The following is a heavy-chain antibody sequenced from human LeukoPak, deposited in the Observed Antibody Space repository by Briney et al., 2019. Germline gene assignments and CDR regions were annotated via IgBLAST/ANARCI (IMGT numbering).Heavy chain of an antibody. Sequence: GGSLRLSCAASGFTLGGYWMSWVRQAPGKGLEWVATLKNDGREKFYVDSVKGRFTISRDNVKNSMSLQMDSLSAEDTGVYYCTTDDSTFWGQGTLVTVSS. J-gene: IGHJ4*02. CDR3: TTDDSTF. V-gene: IGHV3-7*01. D-gene: IGHD3-22*01. CDR2: LKNDGREK. CDR1: GFTLGGYW.